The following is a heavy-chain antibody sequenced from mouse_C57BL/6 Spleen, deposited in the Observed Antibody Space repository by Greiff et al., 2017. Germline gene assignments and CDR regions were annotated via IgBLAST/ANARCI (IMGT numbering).Heavy chain of an antibody. V-gene: IGHV1-26*01. CDR3: ASRYGPFDY. J-gene: IGHJ2*01. Sequence: EVQLQQSGPELVKPGASVKISCKASGYTFTDYYMNWVKQSHGKSVEWIGDINPNNGGTSYNQKFKGKATLTVDKSSSTAYMELRSLTSEDSAVYYCASRYGPFDYWGQGTTLTVSS. CDR2: INPNNGGT. CDR1: GYTFTDYY. D-gene: IGHD1-1*02.